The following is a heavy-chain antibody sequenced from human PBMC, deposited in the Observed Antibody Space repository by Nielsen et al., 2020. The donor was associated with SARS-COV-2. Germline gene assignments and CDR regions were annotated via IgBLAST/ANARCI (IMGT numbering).Heavy chain of an antibody. V-gene: IGHV4-34*01. D-gene: IGHD3-10*01. J-gene: IGHJ6*03. Sequence: SETLSLTCAVYGGSFSGYYWSWIRQPPGKGLEWIGEINHSGSTNYNPSLKSRVTISVDTSKNQFSLKLSSVTAADTAVYYCARNAVRGVTYYYYYMDVWGKGTTVTVSS. CDR3: ARNAVRGVTYYYYYMDV. CDR2: INHSGST. CDR1: GGSFSGYY.